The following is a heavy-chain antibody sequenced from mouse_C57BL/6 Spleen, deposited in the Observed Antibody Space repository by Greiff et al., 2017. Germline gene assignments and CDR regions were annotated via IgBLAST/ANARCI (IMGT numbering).Heavy chain of an antibody. D-gene: IGHD1-1*01. CDR3: TTITTVVGAMDY. Sequence: EVKLMESGAELVRPGASVKLSCTASGFNIKDYYMHWVKQRPEQGLEWIGRIDPEDGDTEYAPKFQGKATMTADTSSNTAYLQLGSLTSEDTAVYYCTTITTVVGAMDYWGQGTSVTVSS. CDR1: GFNIKDYY. V-gene: IGHV14-1*01. J-gene: IGHJ4*01. CDR2: IDPEDGDT.